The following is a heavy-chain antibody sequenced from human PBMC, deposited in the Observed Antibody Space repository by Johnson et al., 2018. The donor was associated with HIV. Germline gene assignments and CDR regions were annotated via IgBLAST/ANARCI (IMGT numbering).Heavy chain of an antibody. J-gene: IGHJ3*02. D-gene: IGHD6-13*01. CDR1: GFTFSSYA. V-gene: IGHV3-9*01. CDR2: ISWNSGSI. CDR3: ARDGVYSSPHDAFDI. Sequence: VQLVESGGGVVQPGRSLRLSCAASGFTFSSYAMHWVRQAPGKGLEWVSGISWNSGSIGYADSVKGRFTISRDNAKNSLYLQMNSLRVEDTALYYCARDGVYSSPHDAFDIWGQGKMVTVSS.